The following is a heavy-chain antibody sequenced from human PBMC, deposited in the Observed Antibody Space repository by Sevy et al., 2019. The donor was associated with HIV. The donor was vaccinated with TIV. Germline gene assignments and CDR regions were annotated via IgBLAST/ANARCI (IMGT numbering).Heavy chain of an antibody. Sequence: ASVKVSCKVSGYTLTELSMHWVRQAPGKGLEWMGRFDPEDGEKIYAQKFQGRVTMTEDPSTDTAYMELSSLRSEDTAVYYCGTTREYYSDSSGYIDYWGQGTLVTVSS. D-gene: IGHD3-22*01. V-gene: IGHV1-24*01. CDR1: GYTLTELS. CDR2: FDPEDGEK. J-gene: IGHJ4*02. CDR3: GTTREYYSDSSGYIDY.